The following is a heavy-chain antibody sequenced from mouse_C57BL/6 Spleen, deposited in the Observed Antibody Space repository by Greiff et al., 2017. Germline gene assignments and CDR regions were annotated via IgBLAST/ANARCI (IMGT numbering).Heavy chain of an antibody. V-gene: IGHV3-6*01. CDR2: ISYDGSN. CDR1: GYSITSGYY. D-gene: IGHD3-2*02. Sequence: VQLKQSGPGLVKPSQSLSLTCSVTGYSITSGYYWNWIRQFPGNKLEWMGYISYDGSNNYNPSLKNRISITRDTSKNQFFLKLNSVTTEDTATYYCARDLGSSGYIDYWGQGTTLTVSS. CDR3: ARDLGSSGYIDY. J-gene: IGHJ2*01.